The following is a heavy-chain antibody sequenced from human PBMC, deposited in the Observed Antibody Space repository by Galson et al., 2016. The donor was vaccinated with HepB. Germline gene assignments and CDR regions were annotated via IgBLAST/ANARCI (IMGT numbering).Heavy chain of an antibody. Sequence: SLRLSCAASGFTFKNFGMTWVRQAPGEGLEWVSTICGSCGDIDYADSVQGRFTISRDNSKNTLSLQMNSLRAEDTATYYCAIDPSHWIENPFALWGQGTLVTVS. CDR3: AIDPSHWIENPFAL. D-gene: IGHD2-2*03. J-gene: IGHJ4*02. V-gene: IGHV3-23*01. CDR2: ICGSCGDI. CDR1: GFTFKNFG.